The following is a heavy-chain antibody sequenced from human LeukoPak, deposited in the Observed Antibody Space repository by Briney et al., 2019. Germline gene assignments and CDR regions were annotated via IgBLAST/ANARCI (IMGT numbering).Heavy chain of an antibody. V-gene: IGHV1-18*01. CDR3: ARGHYDYVGGSYRQGYYFDY. D-gene: IGHD3-16*02. CDR2: ISAYNGNT. CDR1: GYTFTSYV. J-gene: IGHJ4*02. Sequence: ASVKVSCKASGYTFTSYVISWVRQAPGQGLEWMGWISAYNGNTNYAQKLQGRVTMTTDTSTSTAYMELRSLRSDDTAVYYCARGHYDYVGGSYRQGYYFDYWGQGTLVTVSS.